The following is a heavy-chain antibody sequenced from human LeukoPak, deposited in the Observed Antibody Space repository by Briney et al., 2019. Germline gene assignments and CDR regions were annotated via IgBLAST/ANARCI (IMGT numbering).Heavy chain of an antibody. V-gene: IGHV3-48*01. CDR2: IGTSSTTI. Sequence: GGSLRLSCAASGFTFSSYTMNWVRQPPGKGLEWVSNIGTSSTTIYYADSVKGRFTISRDNAKNSLYLQMNSLRAEDTAVYYCASVITAAGFDYWGQGTLVTVSS. CDR3: ASVITAAGFDY. D-gene: IGHD6-13*01. CDR1: GFTFSSYT. J-gene: IGHJ4*02.